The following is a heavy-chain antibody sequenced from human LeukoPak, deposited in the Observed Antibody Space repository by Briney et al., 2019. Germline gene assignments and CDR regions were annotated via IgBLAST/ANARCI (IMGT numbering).Heavy chain of an antibody. D-gene: IGHD6-13*01. CDR2: IIPILGIA. J-gene: IGHJ2*01. V-gene: IGHV1-69*04. CDR1: GGTFSSYA. CDR3: ARAPSRDAAGTSGWYFDL. Sequence: SVKVSCKASGGTFSSYAISWVRQAPGQGLEWMGRIIPILGIANYAQKFQGRVMITADKSTSTAYMELSSLRSEDTAVYYCARAPSRDAAGTSGWYFDLWGRGTLVTVSS.